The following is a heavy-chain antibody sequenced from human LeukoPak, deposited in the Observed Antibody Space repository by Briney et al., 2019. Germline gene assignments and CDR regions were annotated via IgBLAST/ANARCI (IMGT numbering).Heavy chain of an antibody. J-gene: IGHJ4*02. D-gene: IGHD1-26*01. CDR1: GFTFSSYW. CDR2: INSDGSTT. CDR3: ARTVSGNFDY. V-gene: IGHV3-74*01. Sequence: SGGSLRLSCAASGFTFSSYWMHWVRHAPGKGLMWVSRINSDGSTTTYADSVKGRFTISRDNAKNTLYLQMNSLRAEDTAVYYCARTVSGNFDYWGQGTLVTVSS.